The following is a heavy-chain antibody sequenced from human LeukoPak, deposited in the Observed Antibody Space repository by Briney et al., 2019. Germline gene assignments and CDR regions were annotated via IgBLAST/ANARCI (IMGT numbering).Heavy chain of an antibody. J-gene: IGHJ4*02. Sequence: PSQTLSLTCTVSGGSISSGDYYWSWIRQPPGKGLEWIGYIYYSGSTYYNPSLKSRVTISVDTSKNQFSLKLSSVTAADTAVYYCARHSRSSSYFDYWGQGTLVTVSS. CDR3: ARHSRSSSYFDY. CDR1: GGSISSGDYY. CDR2: IYYSGST. V-gene: IGHV4-30-4*01. D-gene: IGHD6-6*01.